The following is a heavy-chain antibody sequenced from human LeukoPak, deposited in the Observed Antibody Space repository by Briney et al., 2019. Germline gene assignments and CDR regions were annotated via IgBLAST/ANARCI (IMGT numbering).Heavy chain of an antibody. CDR1: GSIFTSYW. CDR2: IYPGDSDN. V-gene: IGHV5-51*01. J-gene: IGHJ4*02. Sequence: GESLQISCKCSGSIFTSYWIGGVRQLSGKGLEWMGIIYPGDSDNRYSPSFQGQVTISADKSISTTYLQWSSLKASDTAMYYCARSCRDGYRDFDYWGQGTLVTVSS. D-gene: IGHD5-24*01. CDR3: ARSCRDGYRDFDY.